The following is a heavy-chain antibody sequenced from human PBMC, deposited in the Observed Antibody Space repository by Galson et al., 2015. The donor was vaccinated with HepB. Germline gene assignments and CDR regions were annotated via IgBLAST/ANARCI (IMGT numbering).Heavy chain of an antibody. CDR3: ASPQPPAAAGTLQIPDWDDAFDI. J-gene: IGHJ3*02. CDR2: IYPGDSDT. V-gene: IGHV5-51*01. Sequence: QSGAEVKKPGESLKISCKGSGYSFTSYWIGWVRQMPGKGLEWMGIIYPGDSDTRYSPSFQGQVTISADKSISTAYLQWSSLKASDTAMYYCASPQPPAAAGTLQIPDWDDAFDIWGQGTMVTVSS. D-gene: IGHD6-13*01. CDR1: GYSFTSYW.